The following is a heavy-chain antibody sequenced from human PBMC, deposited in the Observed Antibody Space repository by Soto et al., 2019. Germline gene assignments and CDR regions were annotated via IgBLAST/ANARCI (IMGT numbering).Heavy chain of an antibody. D-gene: IGHD2-15*01. J-gene: IGHJ1*01. CDR3: ASPYCSGGSCYLTEYFQH. V-gene: IGHV3-30*03. CDR2: IAYDASKK. CDR1: GFSFSYYA. Sequence: QVQLVESGGGVVQPGRSLRLSCAASGFSFSYYAMHWVRQAPGKGLEWVAVIAYDASKKYYADSVKGRFTISRDNSKNTLYLLMNSLRDEDTAVYYCASPYCSGGSCYLTEYFQHWGQGTLVTVSS.